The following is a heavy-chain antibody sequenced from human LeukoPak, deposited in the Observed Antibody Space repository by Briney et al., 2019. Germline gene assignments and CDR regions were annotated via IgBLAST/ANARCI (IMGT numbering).Heavy chain of an antibody. CDR3: ASSSLLGSVDY. J-gene: IGHJ4*02. V-gene: IGHV4-4*07. Sequence: SETLSLTCTVSGGSISSYYWSWIRQPAGKGLEWIGRIYTSGSTNYNPSLKSRVTMSVDTSKNQFSLKLSFVTAADTAVYYCASSSLLGSVDYWGQGTLVTVSS. D-gene: IGHD3-10*02. CDR2: IYTSGST. CDR1: GGSISSYY.